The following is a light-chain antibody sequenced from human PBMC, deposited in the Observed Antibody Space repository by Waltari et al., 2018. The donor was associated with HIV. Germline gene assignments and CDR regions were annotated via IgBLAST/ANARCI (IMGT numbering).Light chain of an antibody. J-gene: IGKJ3*01. CDR3: QHSGTSPR. CDR2: GAF. V-gene: IGKV3-20*01. Sequence: EIVLTQSPGTLSLSPGEGATLSCRASQTVSSSYLAWYQQRPGQAPRPLISGAFSRATGIPDRFSGSGSGTDFTLTISRLEPEDFAVYYCQHSGTSPRFGPGTKVDIK. CDR1: QTVSSSY.